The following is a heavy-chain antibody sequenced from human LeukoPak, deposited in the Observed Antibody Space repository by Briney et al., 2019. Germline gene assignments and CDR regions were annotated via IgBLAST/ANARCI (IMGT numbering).Heavy chain of an antibody. D-gene: IGHD3-9*01. CDR1: GFTFSSHG. J-gene: IGHJ3*02. V-gene: IGHV3-23*01. Sequence: GGSLRLFCAASGFTFSSHGMSWVRQAPGKGLEWVSAISGSGGSTYYADSVKGRFTISRDNSKNTLYLQMNSLRAEDTAVYYCAKKGYDILTGYYWVGAFDIWGQGTMVTVSS. CDR3: AKKGYDILTGYYWVGAFDI. CDR2: ISGSGGST.